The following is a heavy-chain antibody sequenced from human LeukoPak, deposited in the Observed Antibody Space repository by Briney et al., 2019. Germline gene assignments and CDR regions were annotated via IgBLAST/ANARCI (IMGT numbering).Heavy chain of an antibody. CDR1: GSIFTNDW. V-gene: IGHV5-51*01. J-gene: IGHJ5*02. D-gene: IGHD2-15*01. Sequence: GASLQICCEGSGSIFTNDWIGCGRPLPGKGLGWMGIIYPGGSDIRYSPSFQGQVTISADKSISTAYLQWSSLKVSDTAMYYCARGPRYFDPWGQGTLVTVSS. CDR3: ARGPRYFDP. CDR2: IYPGGSDI.